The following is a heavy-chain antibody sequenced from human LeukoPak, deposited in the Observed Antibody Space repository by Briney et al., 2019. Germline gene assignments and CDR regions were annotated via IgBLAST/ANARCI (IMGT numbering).Heavy chain of an antibody. V-gene: IGHV1-18*01. CDR2: ISAYNGNT. Sequence: VASVKVSCKASGYTFTSYGISWVRQAPGQGLEWMGWISAYNGNTNYAQKLQGRVTMTTDTSTSTAYMELRSLRSDDTAVYYCARGVYYYDSSGYYYVDAFDIWGQGTMVTVSS. CDR1: GYTFTSYG. CDR3: ARGVYYYDSSGYYYVDAFDI. D-gene: IGHD3-22*01. J-gene: IGHJ3*02.